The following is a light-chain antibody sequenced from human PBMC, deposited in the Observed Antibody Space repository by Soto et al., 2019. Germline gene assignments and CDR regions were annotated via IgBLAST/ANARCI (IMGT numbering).Light chain of an antibody. J-gene: IGLJ2*01. V-gene: IGLV2-23*01. Sequence: QSALTQPASVSRSPGQSITISCTGTSSDVGSYNLVSWYQQHPGKAPKLMIYEGSKRPSGVSNRFSGSKSGNTASLTISGLQAEDEADYYCCSYAGSSTSLFGGGTKLTVL. CDR2: EGS. CDR1: SSDVGSYNL. CDR3: CSYAGSSTSL.